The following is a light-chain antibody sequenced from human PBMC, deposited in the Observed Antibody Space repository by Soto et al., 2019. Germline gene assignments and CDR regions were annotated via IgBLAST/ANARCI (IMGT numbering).Light chain of an antibody. V-gene: IGKV3-11*01. CDR1: QSVSSY. Sequence: EIVFTQSAATLSFSPGKTATLSCRASQSVSSYLAWYQQKPGQAPRLLIYDASNRATGIPARFSGSGSGTDFTLTISSLEPEDFAVYYCQQRSNWPLITFGQGTRLEIK. J-gene: IGKJ5*01. CDR2: DAS. CDR3: QQRSNWPLIT.